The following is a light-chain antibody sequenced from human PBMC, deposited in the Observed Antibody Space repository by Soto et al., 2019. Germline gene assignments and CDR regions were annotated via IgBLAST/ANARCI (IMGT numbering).Light chain of an antibody. CDR2: KAS. V-gene: IGKV1-5*03. CDR1: QRISSF. CDR3: QQYNSYPLT. Sequence: DIQMTQSPSTLSASVGDRVTITCRASQRISSFLAWYQQKPGRAPTLLIYKASTLQSGVPSRFSGSGSGTEFTLTISSLQPDDSATYYCQQYNSYPLTFGQGTRLEIK. J-gene: IGKJ5*01.